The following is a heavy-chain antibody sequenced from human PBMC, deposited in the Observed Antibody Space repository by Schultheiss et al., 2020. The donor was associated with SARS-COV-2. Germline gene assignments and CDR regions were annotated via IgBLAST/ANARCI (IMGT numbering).Heavy chain of an antibody. J-gene: IGHJ4*02. Sequence: ETLSLTCTVSGGSISSSSYCWGWIRQPPGKGPEWIATIYYSGNTYYNPSLKSRVTISVDTSKNQFSLKLSSVTAADTAVYYCARHLSPRGGIYHFDYWGQGTLVTVSS. CDR3: ARHLSPRGGIYHFDY. D-gene: IGHD1-26*01. CDR2: IYYSGNT. CDR1: GGSISSSSYC. V-gene: IGHV4-39*01.